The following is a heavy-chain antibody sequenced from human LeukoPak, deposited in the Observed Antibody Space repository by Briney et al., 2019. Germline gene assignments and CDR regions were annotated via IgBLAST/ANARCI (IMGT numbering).Heavy chain of an antibody. CDR2: IYPGDSDT. J-gene: IGHJ3*02. V-gene: IGHV5-51*01. D-gene: IGHD2-2*01. CDR1: GYTFTSYW. Sequence: GESLKISCQGSGYTFTSYWIGWVRRMPGKGLEWMGIIYPGDSDTIYSPSFQGQVTISADKSISTAYLQWSSLKASDTAMYYCARRYCSSASCFGGDAFGIWGQGTMVTVSS. CDR3: ARRYCSSASCFGGDAFGI.